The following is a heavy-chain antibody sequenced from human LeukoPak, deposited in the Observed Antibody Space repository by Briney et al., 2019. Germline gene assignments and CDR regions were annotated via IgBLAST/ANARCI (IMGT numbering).Heavy chain of an antibody. CDR3: ARVPAALNWFDP. J-gene: IGHJ5*02. CDR1: GGSISSGDYY. CDR2: IYYRGST. V-gene: IGHV4-30-4*08. Sequence: SETLSLTCTVSGGSISSGDYYWSWIRQPPGKGLEWIGYIYYRGSTYYNPSLKSRVTISVDTSKNQFSLKLSSVTAADTAVYYCARVPAALNWFDPWGQGTLVTVSS. D-gene: IGHD2-2*01.